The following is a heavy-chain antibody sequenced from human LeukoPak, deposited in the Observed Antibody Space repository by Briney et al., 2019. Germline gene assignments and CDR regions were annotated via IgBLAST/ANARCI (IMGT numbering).Heavy chain of an antibody. CDR3: ARDTARITTPGGPDY. V-gene: IGHV1-69*05. J-gene: IGHJ4*02. D-gene: IGHD6-13*01. CDR1: GGTFSSYA. CDR2: IIPIFGTA. Sequence: GASVEVSCKASGGTFSSYAISWVRQAPGQGLEWMGGIIPIFGTANYAQKFQGRVTITTDESTSTAYMELSSLRSEDTAVYYCARDTARITTPGGPDYWGQGTLVTVSS.